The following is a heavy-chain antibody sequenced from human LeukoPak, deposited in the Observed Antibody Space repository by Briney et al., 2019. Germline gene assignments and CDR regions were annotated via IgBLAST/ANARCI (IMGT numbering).Heavy chain of an antibody. CDR1: GGTFSSYA. D-gene: IGHD3-16*01. V-gene: IGHV1-69*04. CDR2: IIPILGIA. Sequence: ASVKVSCKASGGTFSSYAISWVRQAPGQGLEWMGRIIPILGIANYAQKFQGRVTITADKSTSTAYMELSSLRSEGTAVYYCARDGGLGGLFLGDAFDIWGQGTMVTVSS. J-gene: IGHJ3*02. CDR3: ARDGGLGGLFLGDAFDI.